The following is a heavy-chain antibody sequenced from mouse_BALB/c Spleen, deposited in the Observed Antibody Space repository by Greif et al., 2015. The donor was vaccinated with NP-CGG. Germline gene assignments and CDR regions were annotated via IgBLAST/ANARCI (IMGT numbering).Heavy chain of an antibody. CDR2: ISNGGGST. J-gene: IGHJ1*01. CDR3: ARHDGYYFWYLDV. Sequence: EVQRVESGGGLVQPGGSLKLSCAASGFTFSSYTMSWVRQTPEKRPEWVAYISNGGGSTYYPDTVKGRFTISRDNAKNTLYLQMSSLKSEDTAMYYCARHDGYYFWYLDVWGAGTTVTVSS. D-gene: IGHD2-3*01. V-gene: IGHV5-12-2*01. CDR1: GFTFSSYT.